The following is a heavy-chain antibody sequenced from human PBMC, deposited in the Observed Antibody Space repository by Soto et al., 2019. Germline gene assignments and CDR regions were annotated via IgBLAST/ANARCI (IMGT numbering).Heavy chain of an antibody. Sequence: SETLSLTCTVSGGSIGSYYWSWIRQPPGKGLEWIGYIYYSGSTNYNPSLKSRVTISVDTSKNQFSLKLSSVTAADTAVYYCARGNSYGYTDYWGQGTLVTVS. CDR1: GGSIGSYY. V-gene: IGHV4-59*01. CDR3: ARGNSYGYTDY. CDR2: IYYSGST. J-gene: IGHJ4*02. D-gene: IGHD5-18*01.